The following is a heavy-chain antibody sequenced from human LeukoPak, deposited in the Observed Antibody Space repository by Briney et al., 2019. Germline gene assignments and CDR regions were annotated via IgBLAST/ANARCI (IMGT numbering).Heavy chain of an antibody. CDR3: ARDKGQYGSGTRGFTWFDP. D-gene: IGHD3-10*01. V-gene: IGHV4-34*01. CDR2: INHSGST. CDR1: GGSFSGYY. J-gene: IGHJ5*02. Sequence: SETLSLTCAVYGGSFSGYYWSWIRQPPGKGLEWIGEINHSGSTNYDPSLKSRVTISVDPSKNQFSLMLNSVTAADTAVYYCARDKGQYGSGTRGFTWFDPWGQGTLVTVSS.